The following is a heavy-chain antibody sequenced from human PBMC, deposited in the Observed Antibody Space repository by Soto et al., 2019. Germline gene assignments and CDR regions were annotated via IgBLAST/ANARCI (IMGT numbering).Heavy chain of an antibody. CDR1: GGSFSGYY. D-gene: IGHD3-9*01. CDR3: ARTGSNYDILTGYPPPQAFDI. CDR2: INHSGST. V-gene: IGHV4-34*01. J-gene: IGHJ3*02. Sequence: SETLSLTCAVYGGSFSGYYWSWIRQPPGKGLEWIGEINHSGSTNYNPSLKSRVTISVDTSKNQFSLKLSSVTAADTAVYYCARTGSNYDILTGYPPPQAFDIWGQGTMFTVSS.